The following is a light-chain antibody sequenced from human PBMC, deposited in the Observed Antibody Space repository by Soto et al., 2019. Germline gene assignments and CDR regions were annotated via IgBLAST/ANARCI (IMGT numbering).Light chain of an antibody. CDR3: QQYNNYPPALT. Sequence: EIVLAQSPATLSLSRGERATLSCRGSQSVSSYLAWYQQKPGQAPRLLIYDASNRATGIPARFSGSGSGTEFTLTISSLQSEDFAVYYCQQYNNYPPALTFGGGTKVDIK. J-gene: IGKJ4*01. CDR1: QSVSSY. CDR2: DAS. V-gene: IGKV3-11*01.